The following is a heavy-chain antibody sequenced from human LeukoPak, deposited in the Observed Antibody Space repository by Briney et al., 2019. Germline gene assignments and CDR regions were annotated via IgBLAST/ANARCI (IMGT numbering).Heavy chain of an antibody. CDR1: GFTFSSYG. Sequence: PGGSLRLSCAASGFTFSSYGMHWVRQAPGKGLEWVSSISSSNTYIYYAESVKGRFTISRDNAKNSLYLQMNSLRAEDTAVYYCARDPLGRAADYWGQGSLVTVSS. V-gene: IGHV3-21*01. D-gene: IGHD7-27*01. CDR3: ARDPLGRAADY. CDR2: ISSSNTYI. J-gene: IGHJ4*02.